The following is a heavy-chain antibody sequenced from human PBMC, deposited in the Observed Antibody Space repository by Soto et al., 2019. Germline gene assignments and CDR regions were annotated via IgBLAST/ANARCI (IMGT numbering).Heavy chain of an antibody. CDR2: IYYSGST. V-gene: IGHV4-39*01. CDR3: ARHYPNYYDGSGYYED. J-gene: IGHJ4*02. Sequence: QLQLQESGPGLVKPSETLSLTCTVSGGSISSSSYYWGWIRQPPGKGLEWIGSIYYSGSTYYNPSLKSRVTISVDTSKNQFSLKLSSVTAADTAVYYCARHYPNYYDGSGYYEDWGQGTLVTVSS. CDR1: GGSISSSSYY. D-gene: IGHD3-22*01.